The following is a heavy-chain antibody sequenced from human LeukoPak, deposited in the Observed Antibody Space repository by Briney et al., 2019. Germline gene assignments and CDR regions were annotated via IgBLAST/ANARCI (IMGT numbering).Heavy chain of an antibody. J-gene: IGHJ4*02. Sequence: SETLSLTCTVSGGSISGSDFYWGWIRQPPGKGLEWFAAIYSGGATHYNPSLGSRLTISLDTPNNKFSLKLSSVTAADTAIFYCARLVGAAAYWGQGTLVTVSS. CDR1: GGSISGSDFY. CDR3: ARLVGAAAY. V-gene: IGHV4-39*01. CDR2: IYSGGAT. D-gene: IGHD1-26*01.